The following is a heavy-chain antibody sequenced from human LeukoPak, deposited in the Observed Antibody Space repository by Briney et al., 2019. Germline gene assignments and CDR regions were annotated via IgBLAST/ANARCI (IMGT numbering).Heavy chain of an antibody. CDR3: ARALWVAPPGFDD. CDR1: GFTFSSYS. V-gene: IGHV3-21*01. J-gene: IGHJ4*02. CDR2: ISNSSSYK. Sequence: PGGSLRLSCAASGFTFSSYSMNWVRQAPGKGLEWVSSISNSSSYKYYADSVKGRFTISRNNTKNSLYLRMNSLRAEDTAVYYCARALWVAPPGFDDGGQGTLVSAYS. D-gene: IGHD2-15*01.